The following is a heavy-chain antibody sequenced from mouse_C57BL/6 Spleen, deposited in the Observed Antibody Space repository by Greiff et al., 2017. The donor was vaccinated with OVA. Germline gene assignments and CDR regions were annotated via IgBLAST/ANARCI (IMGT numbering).Heavy chain of an antibody. CDR3: ARTLSLGAMDY. CDR2: IYPGDGDT. CDR1: GYAFSSYW. V-gene: IGHV1-80*01. Sequence: QVQLQQSGAELVKPGASVKISCKASGYAFSSYWMNWVKQRPGKGLEWIGQIYPGDGDTNYNGKFKGKATLTADKSSSTAYMQLSSLTSEDSAVYFCARTLSLGAMDYWGQGTSVTVSS. J-gene: IGHJ4*01. D-gene: IGHD3-2*02.